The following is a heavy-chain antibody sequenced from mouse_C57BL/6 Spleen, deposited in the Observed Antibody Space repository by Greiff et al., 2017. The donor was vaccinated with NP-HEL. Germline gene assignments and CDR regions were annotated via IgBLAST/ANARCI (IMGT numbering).Heavy chain of an antibody. Sequence: LQESGPELVKPGTSVKISCKASGYAFSSSWMNWVKQRPGKGLEWIGRIYPGDGDTNYNGKFKGKATLTADKSSSTAYLQLSSLTSEDSAVYCCARYYGSSHWYFDVWGTGTTVTVSS. V-gene: IGHV1-82*01. CDR3: ARYYGSSHWYFDV. CDR2: IYPGDGDT. D-gene: IGHD1-1*01. J-gene: IGHJ1*03. CDR1: GYAFSSSW.